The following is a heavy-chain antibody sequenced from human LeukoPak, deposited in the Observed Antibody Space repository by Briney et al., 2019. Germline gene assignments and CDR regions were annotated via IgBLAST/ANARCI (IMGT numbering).Heavy chain of an antibody. V-gene: IGHV4-59*01. CDR2: IYYSGST. J-gene: IGHJ4*02. CDR1: GGSISSYY. Sequence: PSETLSLTCTVSGGSISSYYWSWIRQPPGKGLEWIGYIYYSGSTNYNPSLKSRVTISVDTSKNQFYLKLSSVTAADTAVYYCARDLGDPYCSSTSCYAYWGQGTLVTVSS. CDR3: ARDLGDPYCSSTSCYAY. D-gene: IGHD2-2*01.